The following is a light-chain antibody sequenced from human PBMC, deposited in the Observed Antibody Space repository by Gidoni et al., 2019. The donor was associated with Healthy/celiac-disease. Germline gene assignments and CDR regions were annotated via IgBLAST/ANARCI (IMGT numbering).Light chain of an antibody. CDR3: QQRSNSYT. CDR1: PSVSSY. CDR2: DAS. J-gene: IGKJ2*01. Sequence: EIVLTQSPATLSLSPGERATLSCRASPSVSSYLAWYQQKPGQAPRLLIYDASNRATCIPARFSGSGSGTDFTLTLSSLDPEDFAVYYCQQRSNSYTFGQGTKLEIK. V-gene: IGKV3-11*01.